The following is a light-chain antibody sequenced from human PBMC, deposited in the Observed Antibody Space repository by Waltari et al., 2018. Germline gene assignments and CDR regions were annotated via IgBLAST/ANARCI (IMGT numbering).Light chain of an antibody. J-gene: IGKJ2*01. CDR1: QSVIGNS. CDR3: QQYGTSPYI. Sequence: EIVLTQSPGTLSLSTGERASLSCRASQSVIGNSLAWYQQRPGQAPRLLIYGASNRATGIPDRFSGSGSGTDFTLTIRRLEPEDFAVYYCQQYGTSPYIFGQGTRLDI. CDR2: GAS. V-gene: IGKV3-20*01.